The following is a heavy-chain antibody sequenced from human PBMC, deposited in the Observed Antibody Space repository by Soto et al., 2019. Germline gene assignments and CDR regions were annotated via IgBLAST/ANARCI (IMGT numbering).Heavy chain of an antibody. V-gene: IGHV3-21*01. D-gene: IGHD6-13*01. J-gene: IGHJ4*02. CDR2: ISSSSSYI. Sequence: EVQLVESGGGLVKPGGSLRLSCAASGFTFSSYSMNWVRQAPGKGLEWVSSISSSSSYIYYVDSVKGRFTISRDNAKNSLYLQMNSLRAEDTAVYYCARWGIAAAKWGQGTLVTVSS. CDR1: GFTFSSYS. CDR3: ARWGIAAAK.